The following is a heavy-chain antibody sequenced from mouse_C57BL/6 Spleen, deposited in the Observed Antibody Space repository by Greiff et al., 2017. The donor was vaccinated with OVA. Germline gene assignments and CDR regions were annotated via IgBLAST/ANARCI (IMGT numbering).Heavy chain of an antibody. D-gene: IGHD2-5*01. V-gene: IGHV3-1*01. CDR3: ARKSNYWYFDV. Sequence: EVQGVESGPGMVKPSQSLSLTCTVTGYSITSGYDWHWIRHFPGNKLEWMGYISYSGSTNYNPSLKSRISITHDTSKNHFFLKLNSVTTEDTATYYCARKSNYWYFDVWGTGTTVTVSS. CDR2: ISYSGST. J-gene: IGHJ1*03. CDR1: GYSITSGYD.